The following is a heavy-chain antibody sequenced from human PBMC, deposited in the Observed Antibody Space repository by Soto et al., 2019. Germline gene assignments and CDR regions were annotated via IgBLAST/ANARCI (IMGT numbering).Heavy chain of an antibody. Sequence: SETLSLTCTVSGGSVSTGGYTWAWIRQPPGKALEWIGHTYHSGNPYYNPSLKSRVIISVDTSKNQFSLKLSSVTAADAAVYYCATFRGMTTATTERYFDYWGQGTLVTVPQ. J-gene: IGHJ4*02. V-gene: IGHV4-30-2*03. CDR2: TYHSGNP. CDR1: GGSVSTGGYT. CDR3: ATFRGMTTATTERYFDY. D-gene: IGHD4-17*01.